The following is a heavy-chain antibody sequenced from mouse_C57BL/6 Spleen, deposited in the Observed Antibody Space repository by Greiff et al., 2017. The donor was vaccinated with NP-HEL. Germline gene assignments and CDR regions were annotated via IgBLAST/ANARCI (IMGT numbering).Heavy chain of an antibody. Sequence: QVQLQQSGAELVKPGASVKLSCKASGYTFTSYWMHWVKQRPGQGLEWIGMIHPNSGSTNYNEKFKSKATLTVDKSSSTAYMQLSSLTSEDSAVYYCARYDGYFHWYFDVWGTGTTVTVSS. V-gene: IGHV1-64*01. CDR1: GYTFTSYW. CDR2: IHPNSGST. D-gene: IGHD2-3*01. CDR3: ARYDGYFHWYFDV. J-gene: IGHJ1*03.